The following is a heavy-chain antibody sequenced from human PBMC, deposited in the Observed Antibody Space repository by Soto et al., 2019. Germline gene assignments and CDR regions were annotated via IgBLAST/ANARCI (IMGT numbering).Heavy chain of an antibody. Sequence: QVQLQESGPGLVKPSETLSLTCAVSGDSISTYYCRWIRQPPGKGLESIGYLYYGRSANYNPSLMSRVTLSVDTSTNQCSLTLSSMTAADTAVYYRALRSMAVVPEYWGKGTLVTVSS. J-gene: IGHJ4*02. CDR1: GDSISTYY. CDR3: ALRSMAVVPEY. D-gene: IGHD3-22*01. V-gene: IGHV4-59*01. CDR2: LYYGRSA.